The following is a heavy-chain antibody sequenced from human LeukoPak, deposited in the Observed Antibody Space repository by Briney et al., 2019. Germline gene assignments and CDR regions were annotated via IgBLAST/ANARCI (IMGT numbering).Heavy chain of an antibody. CDR2: ISYDGSNK. D-gene: IGHD3-22*01. CDR1: GFTFSSYA. Sequence: PGRSLRLSCAASGFTFSSYAMHWVRQAPGKGLEWVAVISYDGSNKYYADSVKGRFTISRDNSKNTLYLQMNSLRAEDTAVYYCAREPPAYYYDSSGQNIDYWGQGTLVTVSS. J-gene: IGHJ4*02. V-gene: IGHV3-30*04. CDR3: AREPPAYYYDSSGQNIDY.